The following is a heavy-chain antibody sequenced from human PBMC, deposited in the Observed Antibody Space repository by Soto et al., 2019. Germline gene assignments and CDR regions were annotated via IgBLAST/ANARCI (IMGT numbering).Heavy chain of an antibody. V-gene: IGHV1-18*01. CDR3: ARDLDYRITMVRGVSAGMDV. J-gene: IGHJ6*02. CDR1: GYTVTIYG. D-gene: IGHD3-10*01. Sequence: ASVKVGSKSSGYTVTIYGISWVRKAPGQGLEWMGWISAYNGNTNYAQKLQGRVTMTTDTSTSTAYMELRSLRSDDTAVYYCARDLDYRITMVRGVSAGMDVWGQGTTVTVSS. CDR2: ISAYNGNT.